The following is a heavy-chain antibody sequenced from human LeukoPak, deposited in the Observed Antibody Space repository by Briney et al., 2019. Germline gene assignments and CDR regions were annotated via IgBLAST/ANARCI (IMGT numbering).Heavy chain of an antibody. J-gene: IGHJ6*02. CDR2: IYYSGST. D-gene: IGHD3-22*01. CDR1: GGSISSGDYY. V-gene: IGHV4-30-4*01. CDR3: ARGRYYYDSSGYRGSPYYYYGMDV. Sequence: SETLSLTCTVSGGSISSGDYYWSWIRQPPGKGLEWIGYIYYSGSTYYNPSLKSRVTISVDTSKNQFSLKLSSVTAADTAVYYCARGRYYYDSSGYRGSPYYYYGMDVWGQGTTVTVSS.